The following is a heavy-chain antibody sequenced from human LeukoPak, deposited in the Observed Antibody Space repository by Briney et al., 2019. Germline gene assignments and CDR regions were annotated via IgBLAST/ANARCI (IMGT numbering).Heavy chain of an antibody. J-gene: IGHJ4*02. CDR1: GYSLSSGFF. D-gene: IGHD3-22*01. V-gene: IGHV4-38-2*02. CDR2: FSHRGGS. Sequence: SETLSLTCTVSGYSLSSGFFCDWLRQSPGKGLEWIGSFSHRGGSYHNPSLKSRVTISVDTSKNQFSLKLLSVTAADTAVYYCARAQDFSDSSGPNYLDFWGQGILVTVSS. CDR3: ARAQDFSDSSGPNYLDF.